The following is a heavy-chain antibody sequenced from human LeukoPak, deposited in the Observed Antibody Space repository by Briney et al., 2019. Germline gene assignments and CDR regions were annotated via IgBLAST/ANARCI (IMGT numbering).Heavy chain of an antibody. V-gene: IGHV3-30-3*01. CDR2: ISHDGSNK. D-gene: IGHD6-19*01. J-gene: IGHJ4*02. Sequence: PGGSLRLSCAASGFTFSSYAMHWVRQAPGKGLEWVAVISHDGSNKYYADSVKGRFTISRDNSKNTLYLQMNSLRPEDTAVYYCARDTGPGSSGWSAVFYWGQGTLVTVSS. CDR3: ARDTGPGSSGWSAVFY. CDR1: GFTFSSYA.